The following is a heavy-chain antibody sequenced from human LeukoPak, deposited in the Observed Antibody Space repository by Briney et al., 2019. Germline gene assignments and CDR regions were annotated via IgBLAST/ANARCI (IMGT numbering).Heavy chain of an antibody. D-gene: IGHD3-16*01. J-gene: IGHJ4*02. V-gene: IGHV3-21*01. Sequence: GGSLRLSCAASGFTFSTYSMNWVRQAPGKGLEWVSSISSGSDYIHYADSVKGRFTISRDNAKNSLYLQMNSLRAEDTAIYYCARDPWGTHAYWGQGTLVTVSS. CDR1: GFTFSTYS. CDR3: ARDPWGTHAY. CDR2: ISSGSDYI.